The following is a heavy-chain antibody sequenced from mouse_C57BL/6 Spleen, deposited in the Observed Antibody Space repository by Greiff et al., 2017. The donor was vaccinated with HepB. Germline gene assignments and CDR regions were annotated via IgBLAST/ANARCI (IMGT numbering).Heavy chain of an antibody. J-gene: IGHJ2*01. CDR3: ARQNPTLYYFDY. CDR2: ISNGGGST. V-gene: IGHV5-12*01. Sequence: EVQLVESGGGLVQPGGSLKLSCAASGFTFSDYYMYWVRQTPEKRLEWVAYISNGGGSTYYPDTVKGRFTISRDNAKNTLYLQMSRLKSEDTAMYYCARQNPTLYYFDYWGQGTTLTVSS. CDR1: GFTFSDYY.